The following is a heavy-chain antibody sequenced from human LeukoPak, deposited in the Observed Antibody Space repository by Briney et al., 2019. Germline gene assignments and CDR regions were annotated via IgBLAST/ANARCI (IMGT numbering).Heavy chain of an antibody. CDR2: IINKTDGGTT. CDR3: TAGVGTSDFDY. D-gene: IGHD1-26*01. Sequence: PGGSLRLSCAASGFTFTNAWMSWVRQAPGKGLEWVGRIINKTDGGTTDYAAPVKGRFTISRDDSRNTLYLQMNSLKTEDTAVYYCTAGVGTSDFDYWGQGTLLTVSS. V-gene: IGHV3-15*01. J-gene: IGHJ4*02. CDR1: GFTFTNAW.